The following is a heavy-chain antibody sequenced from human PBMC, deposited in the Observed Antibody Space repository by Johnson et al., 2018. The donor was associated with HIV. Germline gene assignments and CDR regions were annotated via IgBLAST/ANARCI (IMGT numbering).Heavy chain of an antibody. Sequence: QVQLVESGGGVVQPGGSLRLSCTASGFTFSSYGMHWVRQAPGKGLEWVAFIRYDGSNKNYADSVKGRLHIPRANAKNSLYRQMNSLGGEDTAVYYCARDPLAYDNVWSGSLHAFDIWGQGTKVTVSS. CDR2: IRYDGSNK. CDR3: ARDPLAYDNVWSGSLHAFDI. CDR1: GFTFSSYG. J-gene: IGHJ3*02. V-gene: IGHV3-30*02. D-gene: IGHD3-3*01.